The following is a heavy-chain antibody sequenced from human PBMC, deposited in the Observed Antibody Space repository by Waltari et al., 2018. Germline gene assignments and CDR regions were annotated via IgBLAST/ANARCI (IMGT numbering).Heavy chain of an antibody. CDR1: GGSMTNHSFF. D-gene: IGHD3-10*01. J-gene: IGHJ5*01. CDR2: IAYRRTF. Sequence: QVQLQESGPGLVRPSETLSLTCTVSGGSMTNHSFFWSWLRQSPGKGLEWMPTIAYRRTFDSNPSLNSRGTISIDTSKSQFSMRLTSVTTADTALYFCARHSVLDYFGGPHPNWFDSWGQGTLVAVSS. V-gene: IGHV4-39*01. CDR3: ARHSVLDYFGGPHPNWFDS.